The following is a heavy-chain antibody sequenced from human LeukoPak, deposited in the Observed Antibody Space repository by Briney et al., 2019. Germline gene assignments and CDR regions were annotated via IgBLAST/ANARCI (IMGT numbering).Heavy chain of an antibody. CDR3: ARYYDSSGYYYYYGMDV. Sequence: SETLSLTCTVSGGSISSSSYYWGWIRQPPGKGLEWIGSIYYSGSTYYNPSLNSRVTISVDTSKNQFSLKLSSVTAADTAVYYCARYYDSSGYYYYYGMDVWGQGTTVTVSS. CDR1: GGSISSSSYY. V-gene: IGHV4-39*01. CDR2: IYYSGST. D-gene: IGHD3-22*01. J-gene: IGHJ6*02.